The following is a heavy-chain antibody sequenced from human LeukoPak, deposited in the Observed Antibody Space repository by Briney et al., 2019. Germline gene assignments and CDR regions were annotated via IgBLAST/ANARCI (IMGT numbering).Heavy chain of an antibody. CDR2: IFSSGPT. V-gene: IGHV3-53*01. D-gene: IGHD3-10*01. CDR3: AISGLGFGEFRGLDY. J-gene: IGHJ4*02. CDR1: GFTFSSYG. Sequence: GGSLRLSCAASGFTFSSYGMHWVRQAPGKGLEWVSVIFSSGPTYYADSVKGRFTISRDTSKNALYLQMNSLRAEDTAVYYCAISGLGFGEFRGLDYWGQGTLVTVSS.